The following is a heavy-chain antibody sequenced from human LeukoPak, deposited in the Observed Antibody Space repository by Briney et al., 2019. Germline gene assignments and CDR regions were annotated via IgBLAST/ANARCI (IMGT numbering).Heavy chain of an antibody. CDR2: INSDGSST. CDR1: GFTFSSYW. V-gene: IGHV3-74*01. Sequence: GGSLRLSCAASGFTFSSYWMHWVRQAPGKGLVWVSRINSDGSSTSYADSVKGRFTISRDNAKNSLYLQMNSLRDEDTAVYYCVRGGYCSGTTCYSLNAFDIWGQGTMVTVSS. J-gene: IGHJ3*02. CDR3: VRGGYCSGTTCYSLNAFDI. D-gene: IGHD2-2*03.